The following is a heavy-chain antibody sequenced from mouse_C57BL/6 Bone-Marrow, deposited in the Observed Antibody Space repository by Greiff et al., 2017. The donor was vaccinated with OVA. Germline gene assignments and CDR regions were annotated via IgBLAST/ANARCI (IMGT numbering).Heavy chain of an antibody. V-gene: IGHV1-64*01. D-gene: IGHD1-1*01. CDR2: IHPNSGST. CDR3: AKFITTVVATPDY. Sequence: QVQLQQPGAELVKPGASVKLSCKASGYTFTSYWMHWVKQRPGQGLEWIGMIHPNSGSTNYNEKFKSKATLTVDKSSSTAYMQLSSLTSEDSAVYYCAKFITTVVATPDYWGQGTTLTVSS. CDR1: GYTFTSYW. J-gene: IGHJ2*01.